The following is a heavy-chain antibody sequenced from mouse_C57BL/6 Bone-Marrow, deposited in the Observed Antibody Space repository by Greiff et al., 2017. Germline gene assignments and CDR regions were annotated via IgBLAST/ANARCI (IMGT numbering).Heavy chain of an antibody. Sequence: QVQLKQPGAELVKPGASVKLSCKASGYTFTSYWMHWVKQRPGQGLEWIGMIHPNSGSTNYNEKFKSKATLTVDKSSSTAYMQLSSLTSEDSAFCSCARWLLRFAYWGQGTLVTVSA. CDR1: GYTFTSYW. D-gene: IGHD2-3*01. CDR3: ARWLLRFAY. CDR2: IHPNSGST. J-gene: IGHJ3*01. V-gene: IGHV1-64*01.